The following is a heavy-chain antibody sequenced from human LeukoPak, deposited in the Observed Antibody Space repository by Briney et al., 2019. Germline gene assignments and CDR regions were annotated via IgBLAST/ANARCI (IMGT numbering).Heavy chain of an antibody. D-gene: IGHD4-17*01. CDR2: IYYSGST. V-gene: IGHV4-59*01. Sequence: SETLSLTCTVSGGSISSYYWSWIRQPPGRGLEWIGYIYYSGSTNYNPSLKSRVTISVDTSKNQFSLKLSSVTAADTAVYYCARGGSLYGDFDYWGRGTLVTVSS. CDR3: ARGGSLYGDFDY. J-gene: IGHJ4*02. CDR1: GGSISSYY.